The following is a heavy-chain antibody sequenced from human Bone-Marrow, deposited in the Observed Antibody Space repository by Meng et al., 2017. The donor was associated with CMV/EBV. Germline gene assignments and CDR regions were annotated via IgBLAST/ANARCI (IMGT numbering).Heavy chain of an antibody. CDR2: ISSSGSTI. D-gene: IGHD3-16*02. V-gene: IGHV3-48*04. Sequence: GGSLRLSCAASGFDFSNHIMNWVRQAPGKGLEWVSYISSSGSTIYYADSVKGRFTISRDNAKNSLYLQMNSLRAEDTAVYYCAREGSFHATDAFDIWGQGTMVTVSS. CDR1: GFDFSNHI. J-gene: IGHJ3*02. CDR3: AREGSFHATDAFDI.